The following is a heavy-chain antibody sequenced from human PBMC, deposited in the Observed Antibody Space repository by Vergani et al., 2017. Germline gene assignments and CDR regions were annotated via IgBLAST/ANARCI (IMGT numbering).Heavy chain of an antibody. V-gene: IGHV1-69*18. D-gene: IGHD3/OR15-3a*01. Sequence: QVQLVQSGAEVKKPGASVRVSCKASGYTFTGYYLHWVRQAPGQGLEWMGRIIPIFGTANYAQKFQGRVTITADESTSTAYMELSSLRSDDTAVYYCVRGSLDWSQQYWGQGTLITVSS. CDR1: GYTFTGYY. CDR3: VRGSLDWSQQY. J-gene: IGHJ4*02. CDR2: IIPIFGTA.